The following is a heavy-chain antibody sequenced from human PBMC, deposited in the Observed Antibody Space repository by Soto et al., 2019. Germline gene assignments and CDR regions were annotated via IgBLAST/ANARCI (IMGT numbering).Heavy chain of an antibody. CDR2: IYYSGST. V-gene: IGHV4-59*01. D-gene: IGHD1-26*01. CDR3: ARYSGSLFDY. J-gene: IGHJ4*02. CDR1: GGSISSYY. Sequence: WETLSLTCTVSGGSISSYYWSWIRQPPGKGLEWIGYIYYSGSTNYNPSLKSRVTISVDTSKNQFSLRLSSVTAADTAVYYCARYSGSLFDYWGQGTLVTVSS.